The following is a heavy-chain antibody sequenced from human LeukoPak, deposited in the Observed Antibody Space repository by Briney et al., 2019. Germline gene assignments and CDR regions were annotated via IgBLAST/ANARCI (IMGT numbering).Heavy chain of an antibody. CDR2: ISGSGGST. V-gene: IGHV3-23*01. CDR1: GFTFSSYA. CDR3: AKLSLAKGYFDY. Sequence: GGSLRLSCAASGFTFSSYAMSWVRQAPGKGLEGVSGISGSGGSTYYADSVKGRVTIYRDNSKNTLYLQMNSLRAEDTAVYYCAKLSLAKGYFDYWGQGTLVTVSS. D-gene: IGHD1-26*01. J-gene: IGHJ4*02.